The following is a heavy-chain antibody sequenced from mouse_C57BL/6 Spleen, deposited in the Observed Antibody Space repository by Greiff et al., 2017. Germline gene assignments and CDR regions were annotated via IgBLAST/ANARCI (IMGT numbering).Heavy chain of an antibody. Sequence: QVQLKESGAELARPGASVKMSCKASGYTFTSYTMHWVKQRPGPGLEWIGYINPSSGYTKYNQKFKDKATLTADKSSSTAYMQLSSLTSEDSAVYYCARVEYYYDYDVWFAYWGQGTLVTVSA. V-gene: IGHV1-4*01. CDR2: INPSSGYT. CDR1: GYTFTSYT. CDR3: ARVEYYYDYDVWFAY. J-gene: IGHJ3*01. D-gene: IGHD2-4*01.